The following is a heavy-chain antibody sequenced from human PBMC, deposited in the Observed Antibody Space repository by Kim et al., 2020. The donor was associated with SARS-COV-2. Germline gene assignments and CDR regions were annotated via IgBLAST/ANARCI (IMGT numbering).Heavy chain of an antibody. D-gene: IGHD5-12*01. CDR2: ISSSSRTI. V-gene: IGHV3-48*02. Sequence: GGSLRLSCAASGFSFSSYSMNWVRQAPGKGLDWVSYISSSSRTIYYADSVKGRFTISRDNAKNSLYLQMNSLRDEDTAVYYCARDPDSGYGFDNWGQGTLVTVS. CDR3: ARDPDSGYGFDN. J-gene: IGHJ4*01. CDR1: GFSFSSYS.